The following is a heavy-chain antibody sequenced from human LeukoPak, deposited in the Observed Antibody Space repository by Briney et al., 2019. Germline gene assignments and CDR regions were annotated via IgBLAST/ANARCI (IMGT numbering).Heavy chain of an antibody. V-gene: IGHV4-61*01. CDR2: IYYSGST. CDR1: GGSVSSGSYY. J-gene: IGHJ6*02. Sequence: PETLSLTCTVSGGSVSSGSYYWSWIRQPPGKGLEWIGYIYYSGSTNYNPSLKSRVTISVDTSKNQFSLKLSSVTAADTAVYYCASSSSYYYYYYYGMDVWGQGTTVTVSS. D-gene: IGHD6-6*01. CDR3: ASSSSYYYYYYYGMDV.